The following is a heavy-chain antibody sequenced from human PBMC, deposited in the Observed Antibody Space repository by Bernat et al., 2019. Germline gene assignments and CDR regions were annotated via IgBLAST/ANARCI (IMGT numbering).Heavy chain of an antibody. CDR3: AKLERGVTTGGAPDY. V-gene: IGHV3-30*01. D-gene: IGHD4-17*01. CDR1: GFTFSSYA. Sequence: QVQLVESGGGVVQPGRSLRLSCAASGFTFSSYAMHWVRQAPGKGLEWVAVISYDGSNKYYADSVKGRFTISRDNSKNTLYLQMNSLRAEDTAVYYCAKLERGVTTGGAPDYWGQGTLVTVSS. J-gene: IGHJ4*02. CDR2: ISYDGSNK.